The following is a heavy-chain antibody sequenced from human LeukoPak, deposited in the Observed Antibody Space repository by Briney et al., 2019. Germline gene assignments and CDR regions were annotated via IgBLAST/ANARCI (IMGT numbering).Heavy chain of an antibody. CDR3: ARVLGYCSGGSCYNPLHYYYYGMDV. J-gene: IGHJ6*02. Sequence: PSETLSLTCTVSGGSISSYYWSWIRQPPGKGLEWIGYIYYSGSTNYNPSLKSRVTISVDTSKNQFSLKLGSVTAADTAVYYCARVLGYCSGGSCYNPLHYYYYGMDVWGQGTTVTVSS. CDR2: IYYSGST. V-gene: IGHV4-59*01. CDR1: GGSISSYY. D-gene: IGHD2-15*01.